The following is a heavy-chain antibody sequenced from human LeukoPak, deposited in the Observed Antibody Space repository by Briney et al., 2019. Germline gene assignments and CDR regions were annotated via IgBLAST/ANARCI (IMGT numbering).Heavy chain of an antibody. J-gene: IGHJ6*03. CDR3: ARVGYGYGLGYYMDV. CDR2: MNPNSGNT. Sequence: GASVKVSCKASGYTFTSYDINWVRQATGQGLEWMGWMNPNSGNTGYAQKFQGRVTITRNTSISTAYMELSSLRSEDTAVYYCARVGYGYGLGYYMDVWGKGTTVTVSS. CDR1: GYTFTSYD. D-gene: IGHD5-18*01. V-gene: IGHV1-8*03.